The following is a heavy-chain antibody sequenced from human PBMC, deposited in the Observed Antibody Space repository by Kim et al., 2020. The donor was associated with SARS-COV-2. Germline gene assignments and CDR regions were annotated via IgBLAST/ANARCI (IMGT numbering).Heavy chain of an antibody. CDR1: GFTFSSYS. CDR2: ISSSSSYI. V-gene: IGHV3-21*01. CDR3: ARDGAAAGITWPGGL. D-gene: IGHD6-13*01. J-gene: IGHJ4*02. Sequence: GGSLRLSCAASGFTFSSYSMNWVRQAPGKGLEWVSSISSSSSYIYYADSVKGRFTISRDNAKNSLYLQMNSLRAEDTAVYYCARDGAAAGITWPGGLWGQGTLVTVSS.